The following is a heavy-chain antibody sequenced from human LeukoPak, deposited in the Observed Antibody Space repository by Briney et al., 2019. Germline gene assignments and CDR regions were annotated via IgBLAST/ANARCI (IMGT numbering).Heavy chain of an antibody. V-gene: IGHV3-64*01. CDR2: ISSNGGST. CDR3: ARDYYSLDV. CDR1: GFTFSSYA. D-gene: IGHD3-22*01. Sequence: GGSLRLSCAASGFTFSSYAMHWVRQAPGKGLEYVSAISSNGGSTYYANSVKGRFTISRDNSKNTLYLQMGSLRAEDMAVYYCARDYYSLDVWGQGTTVTVSS. J-gene: IGHJ6*02.